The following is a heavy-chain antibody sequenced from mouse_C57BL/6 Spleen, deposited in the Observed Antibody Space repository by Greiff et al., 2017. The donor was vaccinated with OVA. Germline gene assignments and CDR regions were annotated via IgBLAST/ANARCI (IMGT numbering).Heavy chain of an antibody. V-gene: IGHV1-69*01. D-gene: IGHD1-1*01. Sequence: QVQLQQPGAELVMPGASVKLSCKASGYTFTSYWMHWVQQRPGQGLEWIGEIDPSDSYTNYNQKFKGKSTLTVDKSSSTAYMQLSSLTSEDSAVYYCAREGTYCGSSRYYFDYWGQGTTLTVSS. CDR1: GYTFTSYW. J-gene: IGHJ2*01. CDR2: IDPSDSYT. CDR3: AREGTYCGSSRYYFDY.